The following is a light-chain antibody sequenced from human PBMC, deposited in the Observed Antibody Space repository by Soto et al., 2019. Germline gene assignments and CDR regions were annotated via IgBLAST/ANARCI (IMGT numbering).Light chain of an antibody. J-gene: IGKJ4*01. CDR2: DAS. V-gene: IGKV1-13*02. Sequence: AIHLTQSPSSLSASVGYRFTITCRASQGISSALAWYQQKPGKAPKLLIYDASSLESGVPSRFSGSGSGTDFTLTISSLQHEDFATYYCQQFILFGGGTKVDIK. CDR1: QGISSA. CDR3: QQFIL.